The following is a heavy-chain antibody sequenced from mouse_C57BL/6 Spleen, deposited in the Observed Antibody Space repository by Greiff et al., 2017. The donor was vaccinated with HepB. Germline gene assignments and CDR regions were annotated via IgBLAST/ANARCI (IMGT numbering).Heavy chain of an antibody. J-gene: IGHJ4*01. CDR2: INPSNGGT. V-gene: IGHV1-53*01. Sequence: QVQLQQPGTELVKPGASVKLSCKASGYTFTSYWMHWVKQRPGQGLEWIGNINPSNGGTNYNEKFKSKATLTVDKSSSTAYMQLSSLTSEDSAVYYCARCTTVVATPYAMDYWGQGTSVTVSS. CDR3: ARCTTVVATPYAMDY. D-gene: IGHD1-1*01. CDR1: GYTFTSYW.